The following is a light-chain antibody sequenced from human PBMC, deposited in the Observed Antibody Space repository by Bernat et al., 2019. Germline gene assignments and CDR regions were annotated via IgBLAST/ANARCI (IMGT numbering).Light chain of an antibody. V-gene: IGKV1-9*01. J-gene: IGKJ5*01. Sequence: DIQLTQSPSFLSASVGDRVTITCRASQVIGTYLAWYHQQPGKAPHLLIYCASTLQSGVPSRFSGSGSGTEFTLTISSLQPEDSATDYCQQLDKFHMTFGQGTRREIK. CDR1: QVIGTY. CDR2: CAS. CDR3: QQLDKFHMT.